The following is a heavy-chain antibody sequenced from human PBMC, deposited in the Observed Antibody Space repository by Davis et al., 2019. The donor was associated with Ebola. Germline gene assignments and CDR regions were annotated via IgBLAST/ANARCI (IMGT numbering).Heavy chain of an antibody. CDR1: AYTFTDYY. V-gene: IGHV1-2*06. CDR3: AREIAVANTQGFDV. Sequence: ASVKVSCKASAYTFTDYYIHWVRQAPGQGLEWIGRINPNSGGTKYAQKFQDRVTMPRETSISTAYMELSRLKSDDTAVYYCAREIAVANTQGFDVWGQGKMVTVSS. CDR2: INPNSGGT. J-gene: IGHJ3*01. D-gene: IGHD6-19*01.